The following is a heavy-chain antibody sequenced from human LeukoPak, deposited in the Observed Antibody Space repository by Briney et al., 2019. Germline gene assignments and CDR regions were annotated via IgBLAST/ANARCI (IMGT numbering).Heavy chain of an antibody. CDR3: ARGGWPTFYDY. CDR1: GYTFTGYY. CDR2: INPNSGGT. Sequence: ASVRVSCKASGYTFTGYYMHWVRRAPEQGLEWMGWINPNSGGTNYAQKFQGWVTMTRDTSISTAYMELSRLRSDDTAVYYCARGGWPTFYDYWGQGTLVTVSS. V-gene: IGHV1-2*04. D-gene: IGHD3-16*01. J-gene: IGHJ4*02.